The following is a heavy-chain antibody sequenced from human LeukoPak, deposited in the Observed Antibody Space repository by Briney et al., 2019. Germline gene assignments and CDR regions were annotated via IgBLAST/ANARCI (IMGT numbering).Heavy chain of an antibody. CDR3: ARALRGSGYDPYDY. J-gene: IGHJ4*02. V-gene: IGHV1-2*02. Sequence: ASVKVSCKASGYSFTDYYVHWLRQAPGQGPAWMGWINPSSGGTTFAQSFHDRVTLTRDTSITTAYMELKSLRSDDTALYYCARALRGSGYDPYDYWGQGTLVTVSS. CDR1: GYSFTDYY. CDR2: INPSSGGT. D-gene: IGHD5-12*01.